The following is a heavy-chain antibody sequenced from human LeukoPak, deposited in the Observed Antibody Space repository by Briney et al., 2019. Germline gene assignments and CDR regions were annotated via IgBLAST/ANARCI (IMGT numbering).Heavy chain of an antibody. V-gene: IGHV3-30*03. Sequence: GGSLRLSCAASGFTFSSYGMHWVRQAPGKRLEWVAVISYDGSNKYYADSVKGRFTISRDNSKNTLYLQMNSLRAEDTAVNYCARSDSYAAFDIWGQGTMVTVSS. CDR1: GFTFSSYG. CDR2: ISYDGSNK. CDR3: ARSDSYAAFDI. J-gene: IGHJ3*02. D-gene: IGHD3-16*01.